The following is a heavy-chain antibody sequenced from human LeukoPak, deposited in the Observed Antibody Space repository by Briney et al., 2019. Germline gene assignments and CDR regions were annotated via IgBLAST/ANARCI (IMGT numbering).Heavy chain of an antibody. J-gene: IGHJ4*02. D-gene: IGHD3-10*02. CDR1: GYTFTSYG. V-gene: IGHV1-18*01. CDR2: ISAYNGNT. CDR3: AREQLFSDY. Sequence: ASVKVSCKASGYTFTSYGISWVRQAPGQGREWMGWISAYNGNTNYAQKLQGRVTMTTDTSTSTANMELRSLRSDDTAVYYCAREQLFSDYWGQGTLVTVSS.